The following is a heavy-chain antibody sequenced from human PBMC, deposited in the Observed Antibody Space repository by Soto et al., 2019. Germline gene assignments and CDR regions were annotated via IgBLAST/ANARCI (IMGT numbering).Heavy chain of an antibody. Sequence: QVQLVQSGAEVKKPGASVKVSCKASGYTFTGYYMHWVRQAPGQGLEWMGWINPNSGGTNYAQKFQGWVTMTRDTSISTAYMELSRLRSDDTAVYYCARGYSSSWAEPNYYYYGMDVWGQGTTVTVSS. CDR2: INPNSGGT. CDR3: ARGYSSSWAEPNYYYYGMDV. V-gene: IGHV1-2*04. CDR1: GYTFTGYY. D-gene: IGHD6-13*01. J-gene: IGHJ6*02.